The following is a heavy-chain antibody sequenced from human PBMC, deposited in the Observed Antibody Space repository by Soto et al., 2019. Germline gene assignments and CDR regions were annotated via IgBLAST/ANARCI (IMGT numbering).Heavy chain of an antibody. D-gene: IGHD2-15*01. J-gene: IGHJ4*02. Sequence: SDTLSLTCTVSGVSITTYYWSWLRQSPGRGLEWIGYISYSGSTYYNPSLKSRVTISADTSKNQFSLRMNSMIAADTAVYYCARADPDASVGYWGQGTLVTVSS. CDR2: ISYSGST. CDR3: ARADPDASVGY. V-gene: IGHV4-59*01. CDR1: GVSITTYY.